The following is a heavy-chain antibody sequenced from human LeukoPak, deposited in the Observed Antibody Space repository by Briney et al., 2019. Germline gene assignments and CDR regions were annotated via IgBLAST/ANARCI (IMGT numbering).Heavy chain of an antibody. CDR2: ISSSSSTI. CDR3: VSGYYHDY. CDR1: GFTFSSYG. D-gene: IGHD3-22*01. J-gene: IGHJ4*02. V-gene: IGHV3-48*01. Sequence: GGSLRLSCAASGFTFSSYGMHWVRQAPGKGLEWVSYISSSSSTILYADSVKGRFAISRDNAKNSLYLYMNSLRAEDTAVYYCVSGYYHDYWGQGTLVTVSS.